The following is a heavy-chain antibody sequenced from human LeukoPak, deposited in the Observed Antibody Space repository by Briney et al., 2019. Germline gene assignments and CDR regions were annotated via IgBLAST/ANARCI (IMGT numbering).Heavy chain of an antibody. Sequence: GSVKVSCKASGYTFTSYDINWVRQATGQGLEWMGWMNPNSGNTGYAQKFQGRVTMTRNTSISTAYMELSSLRSEDTAVYYCARSNSMEWPYDYWGQGTRVTVSS. CDR2: MNPNSGNT. V-gene: IGHV1-8*01. D-gene: IGHD3-3*01. CDR1: GYTFTSYD. CDR3: ARSNSMEWPYDY. J-gene: IGHJ4*02.